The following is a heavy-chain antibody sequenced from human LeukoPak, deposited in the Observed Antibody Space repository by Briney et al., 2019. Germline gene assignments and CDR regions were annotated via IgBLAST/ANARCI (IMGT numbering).Heavy chain of an antibody. CDR1: GFTFSSYA. CDR3: AKPHDGSWYYFDY. Sequence: GGSLRLSCAASGFTFSSYAMSWVRQAPGKGLEWVSSISGSGDTPYYSDSVKGRFTISRDNSKNTLYLQMNSLRADDTAVYYCAKPHDGSWYYFDYWGQGTLVTVSS. D-gene: IGHD6-13*01. J-gene: IGHJ4*02. V-gene: IGHV3-23*01. CDR2: ISGSGDTP.